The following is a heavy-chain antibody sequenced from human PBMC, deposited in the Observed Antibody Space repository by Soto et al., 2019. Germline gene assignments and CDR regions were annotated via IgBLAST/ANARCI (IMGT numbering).Heavy chain of an antibody. CDR1: GYRFTSDA. J-gene: IGHJ3*01. V-gene: IGHV1-18*04. CDR2: VSPHNDNR. CDR3: AREKYLDTRAAFAV. D-gene: IGHD5-18*01. Sequence: QVQLVQSGAALKRPGASVRLSCKASGYRFTSDAIVWVRQAPGQGLEWMGWVSPHNDNRNYAQKLRDSVTMTTDQSTRTAHMELRSLRSDDTAVYYCAREKYLDTRAAFAVWGQGTMVTVS.